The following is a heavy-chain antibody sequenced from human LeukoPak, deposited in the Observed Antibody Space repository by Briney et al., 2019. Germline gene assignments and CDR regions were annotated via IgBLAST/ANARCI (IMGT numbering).Heavy chain of an antibody. CDR1: GYTFTSYG. D-gene: IGHD4-17*01. CDR3: ARERNSNYGRYFNY. Sequence: ASVKVSCKASGYTFTSYGISWVRQAPGQGLEWMGWISAYNGNTNYAQKLQGRVTMTRDTSISTAYMELSRLRSDDTAVYYCARERNSNYGRYFNYWGQGTLVTVSS. V-gene: IGHV1-18*04. CDR2: ISAYNGNT. J-gene: IGHJ4*02.